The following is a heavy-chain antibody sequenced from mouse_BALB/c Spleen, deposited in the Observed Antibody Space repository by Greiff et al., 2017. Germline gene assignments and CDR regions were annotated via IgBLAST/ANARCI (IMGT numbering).Heavy chain of an antibody. Sequence: VKLMESGPGLVAPSQSLSITCTVSGFSLTGYGVNWVRQPPGKGLEWLGMIWGDGSTDYNSALKSRLSISKDNSKSQVFLKMNSLQTDDTARYYCARGEITTAYYAMDYWGQGTSVTVSS. CDR3: ARGEITTAYYAMDY. D-gene: IGHD1-2*01. V-gene: IGHV2-6-7*01. J-gene: IGHJ4*01. CDR2: IWGDGST. CDR1: GFSLTGYG.